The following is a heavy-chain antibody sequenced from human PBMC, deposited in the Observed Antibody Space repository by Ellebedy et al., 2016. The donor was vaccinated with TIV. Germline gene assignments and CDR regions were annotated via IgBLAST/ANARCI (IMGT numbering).Heavy chain of an antibody. D-gene: IGHD2-15*01. Sequence: GESLKISCTASGFTFGDYAMSWFRQAPGKGLEWVGFIRSKAYGGTTEYAASGKGRFTISRDDSKSIAWLQMNSLKTEDTAVYYCARALGGYFWGQGTLVTVSS. CDR3: ARALGGYF. CDR2: IRSKAYGGTT. CDR1: GFTFGDYA. J-gene: IGHJ4*02. V-gene: IGHV3-49*03.